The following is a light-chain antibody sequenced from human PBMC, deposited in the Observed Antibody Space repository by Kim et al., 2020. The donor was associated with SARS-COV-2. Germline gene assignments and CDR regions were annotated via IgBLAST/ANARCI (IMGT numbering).Light chain of an antibody. CDR1: SPRSYS. CDR3: NSRDSSGNLVV. V-gene: IGLV3-19*01. Sequence: ALGQTASSTSHGASPRSYSASWYPQNPGQAPVLVIYGKNNRPSGIPDRFSGSSSGNTASLTITGAQAEDEADYYCNSRDSSGNLVVFGGGTKVTVL. CDR2: GKN. J-gene: IGLJ2*01.